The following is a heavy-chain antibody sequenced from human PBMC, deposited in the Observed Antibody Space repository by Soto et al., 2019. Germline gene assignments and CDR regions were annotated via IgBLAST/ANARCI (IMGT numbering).Heavy chain of an antibody. Sequence: PGESLKISCKGSGYSFTSYWIGWVRQMPGKGLEWMGIIYPGDSDTRYSPSFQGQVTISADKSISTAYLQWSSLKASDTAMYFCASRYCSGGSCYVYAFDLWGQGIMVTVSS. CDR2: IYPGDSDT. CDR3: ASRYCSGGSCYVYAFDL. J-gene: IGHJ3*01. V-gene: IGHV5-51*01. CDR1: GYSFTSYW. D-gene: IGHD2-15*01.